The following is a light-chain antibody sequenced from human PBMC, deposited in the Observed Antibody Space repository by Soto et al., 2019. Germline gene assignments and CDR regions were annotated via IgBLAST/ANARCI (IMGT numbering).Light chain of an antibody. CDR2: GAS. V-gene: IGKV3-20*01. Sequence: EIVLTQSPCTLSLSPGERATLSCMASQSVSSSYLAWYQQKPGQAPRLLIYGASSRATGIPDRFSGSGSGTDFTLTISRLEPEDFAVYYCQQYGRSPWTFGQGAKVDIK. CDR1: QSVSSSY. CDR3: QQYGRSPWT. J-gene: IGKJ1*01.